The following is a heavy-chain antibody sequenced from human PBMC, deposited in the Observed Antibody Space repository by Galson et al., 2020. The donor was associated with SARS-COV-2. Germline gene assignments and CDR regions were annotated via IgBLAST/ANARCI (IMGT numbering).Heavy chain of an antibody. CDR2: ISFSGST. D-gene: IGHD2-2*02. Sequence: SETLSLTCTVSGYSISSGYYWGWIRQPPGKGLECIGSISFSGSTYYNPSLKSQVTIFLDTSKNQFSLKLNSVTAADTAVYYCASLVVPAAIPWYFDLWGRGTLVTVSS. CDR1: GYSISSGYY. CDR3: ASLVVPAAIPWYFDL. V-gene: IGHV4-38-2*02. J-gene: IGHJ2*01.